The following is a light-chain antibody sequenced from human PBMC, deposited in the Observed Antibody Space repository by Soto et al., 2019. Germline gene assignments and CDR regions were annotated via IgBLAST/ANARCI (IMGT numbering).Light chain of an antibody. CDR2: GAS. Sequence: EIVFTQSPVTLSLSPVKRATLSCRASQSISSSYLAWYQQRPGQAPRLLIYGASSRATGIPDRFSGSGSGTDFTLTISRLEPEDFAMYFCQQYSSPPQTFGQGTKVDIK. V-gene: IGKV3-20*01. J-gene: IGKJ1*01. CDR3: QQYSSPPQT. CDR1: QSISSSY.